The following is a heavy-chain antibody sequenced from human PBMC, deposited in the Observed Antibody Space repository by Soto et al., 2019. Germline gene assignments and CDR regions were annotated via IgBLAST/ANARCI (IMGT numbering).Heavy chain of an antibody. D-gene: IGHD3-3*01. CDR2: ISSSSSTI. V-gene: IGHV3-48*01. CDR3: ARTSGSFWSNY. J-gene: IGHJ4*02. Sequence: GGSLRLSCAASGFTFSSYNMNWVRQAPGKGLEWVSYISSSSSTIYYADSVKGRFTISRDNAKNSLYLQMNSLRAEDTAVYDCARTSGSFWSNYWGKGTLVTVSS. CDR1: GFTFSSYN.